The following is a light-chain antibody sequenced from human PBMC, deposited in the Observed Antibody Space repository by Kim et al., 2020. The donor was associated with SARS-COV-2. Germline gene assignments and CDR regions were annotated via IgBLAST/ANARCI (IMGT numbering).Light chain of an antibody. CDR3: QQLSTYPRT. J-gene: IGKJ1*01. CDR2: AAS. V-gene: IGKV1-9*01. CDR1: QGISNY. Sequence: ASIGDTVTIPCRASQGISNYLAWYQQTPGKAPKLLIYAASTLQSGVPSRFTGSGSGTEFSLTISSLEPEDFATYYCQQLSTYPRTFGQGTKVDI.